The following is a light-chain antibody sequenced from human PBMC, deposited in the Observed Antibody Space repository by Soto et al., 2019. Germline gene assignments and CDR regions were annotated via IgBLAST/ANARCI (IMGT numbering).Light chain of an antibody. CDR3: QQYGSSPT. CDR1: QSVSSSY. Sequence: EIVMTQSPATLSVSPGERATLSCRASQSVSSSYLAWYQQKPGQAPRLLIYGASSRATGIPVRFSSSGSGTDFTLTISRLEPEDFAVYYCQQYGSSPTFGQGTKVDIK. CDR2: GAS. J-gene: IGKJ1*01. V-gene: IGKV3-20*01.